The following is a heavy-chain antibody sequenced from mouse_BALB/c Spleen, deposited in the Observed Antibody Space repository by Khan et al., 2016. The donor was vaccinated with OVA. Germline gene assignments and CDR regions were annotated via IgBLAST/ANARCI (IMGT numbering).Heavy chain of an antibody. V-gene: IGHV2-6-7*01. CDR2: IWGDGST. Sequence: VELVESGPGLVAPSQSLSITCTVSGFSLTGYGVNWVRQPPGKGLEWLGMIWGDGSTDYNSALKSKLSISKDNSKSQVFLKMNSLQTDDTARYYCGREICYDYGYYYAMDYWGQGTSVTVSS. CDR3: GREICYDYGYYYAMDY. CDR1: GFSLTGYG. J-gene: IGHJ4*01. D-gene: IGHD2-4*01.